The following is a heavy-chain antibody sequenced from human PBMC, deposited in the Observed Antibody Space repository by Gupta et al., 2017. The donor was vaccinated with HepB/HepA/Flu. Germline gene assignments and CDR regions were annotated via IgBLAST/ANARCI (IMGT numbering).Heavy chain of an antibody. J-gene: IGHJ4*02. CDR1: GFTFSSYA. CDR2: ITGDGADT. Sequence: EVQLLESGGGLVQPGGSLRLSCEASGFTFSSYAMSWVPQVPGKGLEWFSAITGDGADTYYADSVKGRFTISRDNSKNTLYLQMNSLSAEDTALYYCAKGSAGSRPYHVDFWGQGSQVTVSS. V-gene: IGHV3-23*01. D-gene: IGHD2-15*01. CDR3: AKGSAGSRPYHVDF.